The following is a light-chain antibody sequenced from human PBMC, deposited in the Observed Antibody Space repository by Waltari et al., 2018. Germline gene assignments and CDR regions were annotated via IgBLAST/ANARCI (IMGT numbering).Light chain of an antibody. CDR2: GGS. CDR3: QQYNNWPYT. V-gene: IGKV3-15*01. J-gene: IGKJ2*01. CDR1: QSVGRN. Sequence: EILMTQSPATLSVSPGETATLSCGASQSVGRNLAWYQQSPGQPPRILMFGGSKRAPGLPARFSGSWSGTEFTLTISSLQTEDFAVYYCQQYNNWPYTFGQGTKLEIK.